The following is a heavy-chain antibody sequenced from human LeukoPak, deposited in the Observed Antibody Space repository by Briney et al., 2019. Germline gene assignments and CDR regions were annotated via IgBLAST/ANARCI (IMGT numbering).Heavy chain of an antibody. V-gene: IGHV3-66*01. J-gene: IGHJ5*02. CDR1: GFTVSSNY. CDR2: IYSGGST. CDR3: ARVITLNSGSYDFGFDP. Sequence: GGSLRLSCAASGFTVSSNYMSWVRQAPGKGLEWVSVIYSGGSTYYADSVKGRFTISRDNAKNSLYLHMNSLRAEDTAVYYCARVITLNSGSYDFGFDPWGQGTLVTVSS. D-gene: IGHD1-26*01.